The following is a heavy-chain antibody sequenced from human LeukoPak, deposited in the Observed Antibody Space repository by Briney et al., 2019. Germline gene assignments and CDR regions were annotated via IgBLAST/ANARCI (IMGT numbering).Heavy chain of an antibody. CDR2: ISGSARYI. Sequence: GGSLRLSCAASGFTFSSYTMNWVRQAPGKGLEWVSSISGSARYISYADSLKGRFTISRDNAKNSLYLQMNSLRAEDTAVYFCARGRDYYDSSGHPSYCFDFWGQGTLVTVSS. CDR1: GFTFSSYT. J-gene: IGHJ4*02. D-gene: IGHD3-22*01. CDR3: ARGRDYYDSSGHPSYCFDF. V-gene: IGHV3-21*01.